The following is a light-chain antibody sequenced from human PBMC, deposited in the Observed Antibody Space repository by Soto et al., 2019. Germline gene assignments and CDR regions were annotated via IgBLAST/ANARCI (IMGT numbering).Light chain of an antibody. CDR2: INN. V-gene: IGLV1-44*01. Sequence: QSVLTQPPSASGTPGQRVTISCSGSSSNVGSNTVSWYQQLSGAAPKLLIFINNQRPSGVPDRFSGSKSGTSASLAISGLQSEDDADYYCATWDDRLNGWVFGGGTQVTVL. CDR3: ATWDDRLNGWV. J-gene: IGLJ3*02. CDR1: SSNVGSNT.